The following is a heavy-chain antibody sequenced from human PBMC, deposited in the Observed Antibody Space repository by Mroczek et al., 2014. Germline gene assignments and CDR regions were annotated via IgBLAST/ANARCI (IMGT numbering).Heavy chain of an antibody. Sequence: GKKPGASVKASCKASGHTFSSEGFTWVRQAPGQGLEWMGWISVHNDNTNYAQKFQGRVTMTTDTSTSTAYMELRSLRSDDTAVYYCARDIMASTRGXFYWGQGTLVTVSS. CDR2: ISVHNDNT. CDR1: GHTFSSEG. V-gene: IGHV1-18*01. J-gene: IGHJ4*02. D-gene: IGHD2-8*01. CDR3: ARDIMASTRGXFY.